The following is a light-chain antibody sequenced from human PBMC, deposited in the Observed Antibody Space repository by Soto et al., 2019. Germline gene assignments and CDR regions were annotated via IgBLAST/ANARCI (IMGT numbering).Light chain of an antibody. CDR2: DAS. V-gene: IGKV3-20*01. Sequence: EIVLTQSPDTLSLSPGERSTLSCRASQSVDNYLAWYQQRPGQAPRLLIYDASNRASGIPARFSGSGSGTDFTLRISRLEPEDFAVYYCQQYGSSPTFGQGTRGDIK. CDR1: QSVDNY. CDR3: QQYGSSPT. J-gene: IGKJ1*01.